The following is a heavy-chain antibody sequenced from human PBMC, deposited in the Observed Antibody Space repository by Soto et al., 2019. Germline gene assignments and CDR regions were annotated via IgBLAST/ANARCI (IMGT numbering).Heavy chain of an antibody. J-gene: IGHJ6*02. CDR3: ARDQGGEFLKGSGMDV. CDR1: GDSISRYY. CDR2: IYYSGET. Sequence: QVQLQESGPGLVKPSETLSLNCTVSGDSISRYYWSWIRLSPGKGLEWIGYIYYSGETNYNPSVKSRVTISVDRTKNQFSLKLSSVTAADTAVYYCARDQGGEFLKGSGMDVWGQGTKVTVSS. V-gene: IGHV4-59*01. D-gene: IGHD3-10*01.